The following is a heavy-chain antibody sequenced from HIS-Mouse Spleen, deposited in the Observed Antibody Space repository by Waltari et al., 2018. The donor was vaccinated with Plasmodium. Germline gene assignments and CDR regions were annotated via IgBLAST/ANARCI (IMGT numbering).Heavy chain of an antibody. CDR1: GGSFSGYY. CDR2: INHSGST. Sequence: QVQLQQWGAGLLKPSETLSLTCAVYGGSFSGYYWSWIRQPPGKGLEWIGEINHSGSTNYNPSPKSRVTISVDTSKNQFSLKLSAVTAADTAVYYCARLVVVASKDSYWGQGTLVTVSS. V-gene: IGHV4-34*01. D-gene: IGHD2-15*01. CDR3: ARLVVVASKDSY. J-gene: IGHJ4*02.